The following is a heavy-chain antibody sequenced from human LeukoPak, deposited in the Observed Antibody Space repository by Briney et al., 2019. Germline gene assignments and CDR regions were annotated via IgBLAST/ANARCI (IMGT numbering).Heavy chain of an antibody. V-gene: IGHV4-59*01. CDR3: ARGGYNFDP. CDR1: GGSISSYY. Sequence: SETLSLNCTVSGGSISSYYWSWIRHPRGTGLEWIGYIHYTGGTNYNPSFKSRVSISVDTSKNQLSLKLTSVTAADTAVYYCARGGYNFDPWGQGFLVTVSS. J-gene: IGHJ5*02. CDR2: IHYTGGT. D-gene: IGHD5-24*01.